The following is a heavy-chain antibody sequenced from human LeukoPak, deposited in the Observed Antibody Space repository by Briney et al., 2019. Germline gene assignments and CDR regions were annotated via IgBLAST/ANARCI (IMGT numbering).Heavy chain of an antibody. V-gene: IGHV4-34*01. D-gene: IGHD3-3*01. CDR1: GGSFSGYY. Sequence: PSETLSLTCAVYGGSFSGYYWSWIRQPPGKGLEWIGEINHSGSTYYNPSLKSRVTRSVDTSKNQFSLKLSSVTAADTAVYYCARHAPGDFWSGYYPLYFDYWGQGTLVTVSS. CDR3: ARHAPGDFWSGYYPLYFDY. J-gene: IGHJ4*02. CDR2: INHSGST.